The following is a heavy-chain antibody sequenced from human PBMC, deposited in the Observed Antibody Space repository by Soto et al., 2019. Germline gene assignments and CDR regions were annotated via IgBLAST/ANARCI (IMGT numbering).Heavy chain of an antibody. D-gene: IGHD3-22*01. J-gene: IGHJ3*02. Sequence: SETLSLTCTVSGGSISSGGYYWSWIRQHPGKGLEWIGYIYYSGSTYYNPSLKSRVTISVDTSKNQISLKLSSVTAADTAVFYCARESIDSSEDDAFDIWGQGTMVTVSS. V-gene: IGHV4-31*03. CDR2: IYYSGST. CDR3: ARESIDSSEDDAFDI. CDR1: GGSISSGGYY.